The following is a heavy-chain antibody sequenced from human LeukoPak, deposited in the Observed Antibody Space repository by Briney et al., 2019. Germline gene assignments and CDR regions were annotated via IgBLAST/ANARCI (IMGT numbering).Heavy chain of an antibody. CDR1: GGSFSGYY. V-gene: IGHV4-34*01. D-gene: IGHD3-10*01. J-gene: IGHJ4*02. Sequence: KSSETLSLTCAVYGGSFSGYYWSWIRQPPGKGLEWIGEINHSGSTNYNPSLKSRVTISVDTSKNQFSLKLSSVTAADTAVYYCARHPMVRGVFDYWGQGTLVTVSS. CDR3: ARHPMVRGVFDY. CDR2: INHSGST.